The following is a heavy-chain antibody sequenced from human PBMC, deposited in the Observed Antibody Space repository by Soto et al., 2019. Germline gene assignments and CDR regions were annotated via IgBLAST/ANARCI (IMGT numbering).Heavy chain of an antibody. D-gene: IGHD2-21*02. Sequence: PGGSLRLSCAASGLTFSSYGMHWVRTAPGKGLEWVAVIWYDGSNKYYADSVKGRFTISRDNSKNTLYLQMNSLRAEDTAVYYCARTSYCGGDCYLTYYFDYWGQGTLVTVSS. J-gene: IGHJ4*02. V-gene: IGHV3-33*01. CDR2: IWYDGSNK. CDR3: ARTSYCGGDCYLTYYFDY. CDR1: GLTFSSYG.